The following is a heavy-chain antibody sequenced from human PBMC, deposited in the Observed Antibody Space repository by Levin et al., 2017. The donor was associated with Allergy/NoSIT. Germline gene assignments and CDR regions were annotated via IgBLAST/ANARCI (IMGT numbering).Heavy chain of an antibody. CDR2: ISSNGGST. Sequence: PGGSLRLSCAASGFTFSSYAMHWVRQAPGKGLEYVSAISSNGGSTYYANSVKGRFTISRDNSKNTLYLQMGSLRAEDMAVYYCARDGGYSYGHDYWGQGTLVTVSS. CDR3: ARDGGYSYGHDY. J-gene: IGHJ4*02. CDR1: GFTFSSYA. D-gene: IGHD5-18*01. V-gene: IGHV3-64*01.